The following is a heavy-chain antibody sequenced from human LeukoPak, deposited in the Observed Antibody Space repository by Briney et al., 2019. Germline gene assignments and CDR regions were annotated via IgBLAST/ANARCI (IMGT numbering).Heavy chain of an antibody. V-gene: IGHV1-46*01. Sequence: ASVKVSCKASGYTFTSYYMHWVRQAPGQGLEWMGIINPSGGSTSYAQKFQGRVTMTRGTSTSTVYMELSSLRSEDTAVYYCARGRYCSSTSCYLSDPWGQGTLVTVSS. D-gene: IGHD2-2*01. CDR2: INPSGGST. CDR1: GYTFTSYY. J-gene: IGHJ5*02. CDR3: ARGRYCSSTSCYLSDP.